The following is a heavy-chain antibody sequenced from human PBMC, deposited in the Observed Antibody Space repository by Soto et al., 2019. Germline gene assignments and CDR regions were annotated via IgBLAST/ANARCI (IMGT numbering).Heavy chain of an antibody. CDR2: VYYIGST. Sequence: QVQLQESGPGLVKPSQTLSLTCTVSGGSISSGGYYWNWIRQHPGKGLEWIGYVYYIGSTYYNPSLKNLVTISLDTSKNQFSLKLSSVTAADTAVYYCARSVFPWGQGTLVTVSS. CDR1: GGSISSGGYY. J-gene: IGHJ5*02. V-gene: IGHV4-31*01. CDR3: ARSVFP.